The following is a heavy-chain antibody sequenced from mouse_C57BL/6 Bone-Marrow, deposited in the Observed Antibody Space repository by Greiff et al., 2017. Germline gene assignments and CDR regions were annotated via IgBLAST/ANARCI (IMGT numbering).Heavy chain of an antibody. CDR1: GYAFSSSW. CDR3: ARQIYYDYDDYAMDY. CDR2: IYPGDGDT. J-gene: IGHJ4*01. Sequence: VQLQQSGPELVKPGASVKISCKASGYAFSSSWMNWVKQRPGKGLEWIGRIYPGDGDTNYNGKFKGKATLTAATSSSTAYMQLSSLPSEASAVYFCARQIYYDYDDYAMDYWGQGTSVTVSS. V-gene: IGHV1-82*01. D-gene: IGHD2-4*01.